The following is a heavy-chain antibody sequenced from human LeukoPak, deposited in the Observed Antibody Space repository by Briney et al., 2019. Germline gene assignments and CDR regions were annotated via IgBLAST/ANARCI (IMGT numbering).Heavy chain of an antibody. D-gene: IGHD1-26*01. CDR3: ARSTVGGITLAY. J-gene: IGHJ4*02. CDR1: GYTLTELF. CDR2: FDPEDGET. Sequence: GASVKVSCKVSGYTLTELFMHWVRQAPGKGLEWMGGFDPEDGETIDAQKFQGRVTITADQSTSTAYMELSSLRSEDTAVYYCARSTVGGITLAYWGQGTLVTVSS. V-gene: IGHV1-24*01.